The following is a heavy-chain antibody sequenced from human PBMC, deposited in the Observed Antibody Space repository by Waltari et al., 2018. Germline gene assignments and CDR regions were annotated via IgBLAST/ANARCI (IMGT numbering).Heavy chain of an antibody. D-gene: IGHD3-3*01. CDR1: GGTFSSYA. V-gene: IGHV1-69*01. Sequence: QVQLVQSGAEVKKPGSSVKVSCKASGGTFSSYAISWVRQATGQGLEWMGGIIPIFGTANYAQKFHGRVTITSDESTSTAYMELSSLRSEDTAVYYCARGVEFGRFGVDSFDYWGQGTLVTVSS. CDR3: ARGVEFGRFGVDSFDY. CDR2: IIPIFGTA. J-gene: IGHJ4*02.